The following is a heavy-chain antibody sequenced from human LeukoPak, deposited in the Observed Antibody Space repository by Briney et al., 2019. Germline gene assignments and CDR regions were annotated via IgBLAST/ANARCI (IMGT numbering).Heavy chain of an antibody. CDR1: GGSISSYY. J-gene: IGHJ6*02. D-gene: IGHD2-8*01. Sequence: PSETLSLTCTVSGGSISSYYWGWIRQPPGKGLEWLGSIYYSGSTYYNPSLKSRVTISVDTSKNQFSLMLTSVTAADTAVYYCARMYHYGMDVWGQGTTVTVSS. CDR3: ARMYHYGMDV. V-gene: IGHV4-39*07. CDR2: IYYSGST.